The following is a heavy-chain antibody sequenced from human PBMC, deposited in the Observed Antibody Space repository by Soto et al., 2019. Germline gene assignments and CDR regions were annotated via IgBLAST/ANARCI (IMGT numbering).Heavy chain of an antibody. V-gene: IGHV1-2*02. CDR3: ARDLGGTRAFFYYYYYGMDV. Sequence: GASVKVSCKASGYTFTGYYMHWVRQAPGQGLEWMGWVNPNSGGTNYAQKFQGRVTVTRDTSIGTAYMELSRLRSDDTAVYYCARDLGGTRAFFYYYYYGMDVWGQGTTVTVSS. CDR1: GYTFTGYY. D-gene: IGHD2-2*01. J-gene: IGHJ6*02. CDR2: VNPNSGGT.